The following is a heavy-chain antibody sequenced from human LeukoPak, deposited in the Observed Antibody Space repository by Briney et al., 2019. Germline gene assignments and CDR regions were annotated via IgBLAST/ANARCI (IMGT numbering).Heavy chain of an antibody. D-gene: IGHD2-2*01. Sequence: PSQTLSLTCAVAGGFTGSGGYWWGWLRQPPVRGLEWFGDIYHSGSTYYNPAIKSRDTISVDRSKNQFSLKLSSVTAADTAVYYCARGVRYCSSTSCYHYYGMDVWGQGTTVTVSS. J-gene: IGHJ6*02. CDR1: GGFTGSGGYW. CDR3: ARGVRYCSSTSCYHYYGMDV. V-gene: IGHV4-30-2*01. CDR2: IYHSGST.